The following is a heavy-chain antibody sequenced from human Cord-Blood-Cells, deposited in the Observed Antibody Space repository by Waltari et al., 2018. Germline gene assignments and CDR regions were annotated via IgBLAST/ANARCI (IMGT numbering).Heavy chain of an antibody. V-gene: IGHV5-51*01. CDR1: GYSFTSYW. J-gene: IGHJ5*02. CDR3: ARSPYSSSWYRWFDP. CDR2: IYPGDADT. D-gene: IGHD6-13*01. Sequence: EVQLVQSGAEVKKPGESLKISCKGSGYSFTSYWIGWVRQMPGKGLEWRGSIYPGDADTRYSPSFQGQVTISADKSISTAYLQWSSLKASDTAMYYCARSPYSSSWYRWFDPWGQGTLVTVSS.